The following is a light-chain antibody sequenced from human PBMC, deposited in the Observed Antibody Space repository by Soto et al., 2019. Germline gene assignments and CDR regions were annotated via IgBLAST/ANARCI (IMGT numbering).Light chain of an antibody. CDR3: QSYDSRLSGYV. Sequence: QSVLTQPPSVSGAPGQRVTISCTGSSANIGAGYDVHWYQQLPGTAPKLLIYGNSNRPSGVPDRFSGSMSGTSASLAITGVHAEEDADYYCQSYDSRLSGYVFGTGTKVTVL. CDR2: GNS. V-gene: IGLV1-40*01. CDR1: SANIGAGYD. J-gene: IGLJ1*01.